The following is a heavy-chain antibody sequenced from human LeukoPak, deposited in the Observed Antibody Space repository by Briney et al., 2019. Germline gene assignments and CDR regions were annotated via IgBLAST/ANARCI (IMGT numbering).Heavy chain of an antibody. Sequence: SETLSLTCTVSGYSISRGYSWGWIRQPPGKGLEWIGNIYHSGSTNYSPSLKSRVTISVDTSKNQFSLNLRSATAADTAVYYCAREDITMVRGVMYNWFDPWGQGTLVTVSS. J-gene: IGHJ5*02. CDR1: GYSISRGYS. CDR3: AREDITMVRGVMYNWFDP. V-gene: IGHV4-38-2*02. CDR2: IYHSGST. D-gene: IGHD3-10*01.